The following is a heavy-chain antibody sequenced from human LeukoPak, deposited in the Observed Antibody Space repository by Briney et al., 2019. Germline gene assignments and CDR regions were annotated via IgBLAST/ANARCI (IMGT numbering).Heavy chain of an antibody. CDR1: GGSISSYY. Sequence: SETLSLTCSVSGGSISSYYWSWIRQPPGKGLEWIGYIYNSGSTNYNPSLKSRVTISVDTSKNQFSLKLSSVTAADTAVYYCARRPATYSGFDYWGQGTLVTVSS. D-gene: IGHD2-15*01. CDR3: ARRPATYSGFDY. V-gene: IGHV4-59*08. J-gene: IGHJ4*02. CDR2: IYNSGST.